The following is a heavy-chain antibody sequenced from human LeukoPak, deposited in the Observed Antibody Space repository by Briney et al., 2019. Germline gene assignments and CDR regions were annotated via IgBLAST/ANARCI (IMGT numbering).Heavy chain of an antibody. Sequence: ASVKVSCKASGYTFTSYYMHWVRQAPGQGLEWMGLINPTGGSTGYAQKFQGRVTMTRDTSTSTVYMELSRLRSEDTAVYYCARDRYSSGSTLKDWGQGTLVTVSS. CDR3: ARDRYSSGSTLKD. CDR1: GYTFTSYY. J-gene: IGHJ4*02. D-gene: IGHD6-19*01. CDR2: INPTGGST. V-gene: IGHV1-46*01.